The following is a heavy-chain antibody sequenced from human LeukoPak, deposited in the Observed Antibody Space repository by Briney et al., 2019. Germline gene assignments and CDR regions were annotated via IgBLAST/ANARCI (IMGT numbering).Heavy chain of an antibody. CDR2: ISAYNGNT. J-gene: IGHJ4*02. V-gene: IGHV1-8*03. CDR3: ARVSFSGIAVAPLDY. CDR1: GGTFSSYA. D-gene: IGHD6-19*01. Sequence: ASVKVSCKASGGTFSSYAISWVRQAPGQGLEWMGWISAYNGNTNYAQKFQGRVTITRNTSISTAYMELSSLRSEDTAVYYCARVSFSGIAVAPLDYWGQGTLVTVSS.